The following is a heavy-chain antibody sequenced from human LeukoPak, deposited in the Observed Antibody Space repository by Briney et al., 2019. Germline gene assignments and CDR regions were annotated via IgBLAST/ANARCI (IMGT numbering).Heavy chain of an antibody. CDR1: GFTFSSYS. Sequence: GGSLRLSCAASGFTFSSYSMNWVRQAPGKGLEWVSSISSSSSYIYYADSVKGRFTISRDNAKNSLYLQMNSLRAEDTAVYYCARAAFLRDYVWGSSRYYMDVWGKGTTVTVSS. D-gene: IGHD3-16*02. CDR3: ARAAFLRDYVWGSSRYYMDV. V-gene: IGHV3-21*01. CDR2: ISSSSSYI. J-gene: IGHJ6*03.